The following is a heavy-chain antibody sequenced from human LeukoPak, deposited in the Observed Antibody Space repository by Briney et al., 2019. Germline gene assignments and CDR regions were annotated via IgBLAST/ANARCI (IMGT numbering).Heavy chain of an antibody. CDR2: IYYSGST. Sequence: SETLSLTCTVSGGSISSSSYYWGWIRQPPGKGLEWIGSIYYSGSTYYNPSLKSRVTISVDTSKNQFSLKPSSVTAADTAVYYCARDSSGWHNWFDPWGQGTLVTVSS. CDR1: GGSISSSSYY. V-gene: IGHV4-39*07. J-gene: IGHJ5*02. CDR3: ARDSSGWHNWFDP. D-gene: IGHD6-19*01.